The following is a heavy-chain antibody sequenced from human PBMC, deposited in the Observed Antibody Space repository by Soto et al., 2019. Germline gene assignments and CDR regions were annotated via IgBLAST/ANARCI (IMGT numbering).Heavy chain of an antibody. Sequence: WWSLRLSCSASVFTFSSYGMHWVRQAPGKGLEWVAVISYDGSNKYYADSVKGRFTISRDNSKNTLYLQMNSLRAEDTAVYYCAKDLQYYDFWSGYYRFYYYYGMDVWGQGTTVTVSS. CDR2: ISYDGSNK. CDR3: AKDLQYYDFWSGYYRFYYYYGMDV. D-gene: IGHD3-3*01. CDR1: VFTFSSYG. J-gene: IGHJ6*02. V-gene: IGHV3-30*18.